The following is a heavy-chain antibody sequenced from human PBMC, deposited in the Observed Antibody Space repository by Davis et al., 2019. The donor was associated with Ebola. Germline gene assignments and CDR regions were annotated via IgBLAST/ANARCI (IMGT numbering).Heavy chain of an antibody. D-gene: IGHD6-19*01. J-gene: IGHJ5*02. CDR2: INYSGTT. CDR1: GASISGNNYY. Sequence: PGGSLRLSCSVSGASISGNNYYWAWIRQPPGKGQEWIGTINYSGTTYSNPSLKSRVTISVDTSKNQFSLKFNSLTAADTAVYYCARLAYGSGWGNWFDPWGQGTPVTVSS. V-gene: IGHV4-39*01. CDR3: ARLAYGSGWGNWFDP.